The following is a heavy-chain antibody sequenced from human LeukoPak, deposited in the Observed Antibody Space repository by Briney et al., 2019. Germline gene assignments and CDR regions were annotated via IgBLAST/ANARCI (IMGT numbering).Heavy chain of an antibody. D-gene: IGHD6-6*01. CDR2: IYYSGST. CDR1: GGSISSSSYY. CDR3: ARQPYSSSSDY. V-gene: IGHV4-39*01. J-gene: IGHJ4*02. Sequence: SETLFLTCTVSGGSISSSSYYWGWIRQPPGKGLEWIGSIYYSGSTYYNPSLKSRVTISVDTSKNQFSLKLSSVTAADTAVYYCARQPYSSSSDYWGQGTLVTVSS.